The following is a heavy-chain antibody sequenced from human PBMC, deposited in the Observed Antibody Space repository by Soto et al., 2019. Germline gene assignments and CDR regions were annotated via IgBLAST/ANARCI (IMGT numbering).Heavy chain of an antibody. J-gene: IGHJ6*02. Sequence: GASVMIFCKASGYTFSSYDSNWWRQDTGEGLEWMGWINPSNGNTSYAQKFQGRVTMTRNSSISTAYMELSSLRSEDTAVYYCARETLPDSSSWGNYYYYGMDVWGQGTTVTVSS. D-gene: IGHD6-13*01. CDR3: ARETLPDSSSWGNYYYYGMDV. CDR2: INPSNGNT. CDR1: GYTFSSYD. V-gene: IGHV1-8*01.